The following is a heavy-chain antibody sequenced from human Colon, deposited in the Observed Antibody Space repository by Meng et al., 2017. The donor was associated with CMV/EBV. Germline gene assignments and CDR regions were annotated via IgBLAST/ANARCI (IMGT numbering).Heavy chain of an antibody. Sequence: ASVKVSCKASGYSFNDYIHWVRQAPGQGLEWMAIINLSVGTTVYAEKFRDRFTVTRDTSTATVYMELTKLGSNDTAVYFCARDRTSGWQPDFWGQGTLVTVSS. CDR1: GYSFNDY. D-gene: IGHD2-15*01. CDR3: ARDRTSGWQPDF. J-gene: IGHJ4*02. CDR2: INLSVGTT. V-gene: IGHV1-46*02.